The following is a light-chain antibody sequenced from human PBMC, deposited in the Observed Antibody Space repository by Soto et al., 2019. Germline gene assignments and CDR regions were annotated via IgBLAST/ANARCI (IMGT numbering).Light chain of an antibody. CDR2: GAS. CDR1: QSVSSSY. CDR3: QQYGSSPPNT. V-gene: IGKV3-20*01. Sequence: EIVLTQSPGTLSLSLGERATLSCRASQSVSSSYLAWYQQKPGQAPRVLIYGASSRATGIPDRFSGSGSGTDFTLTISRLEPEDFAVYYCQQYGSSPPNTFGQGTKLEIK. J-gene: IGKJ2*01.